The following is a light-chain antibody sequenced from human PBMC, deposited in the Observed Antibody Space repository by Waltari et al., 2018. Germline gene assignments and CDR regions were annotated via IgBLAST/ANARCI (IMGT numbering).Light chain of an antibody. CDR2: KAS. CDR3: QQYNSYPWT. J-gene: IGKJ1*01. Sequence: DIQMTQSPSTLSASVGDRVTITCRASQSISSWLAWYQQKPGKAPKLLIYKASSLESGVPSRLSGSGSGTEFTLTISSLQPDDFATYYCQQYNSYPWTFGQGTKAEIK. V-gene: IGKV1-5*03. CDR1: QSISSW.